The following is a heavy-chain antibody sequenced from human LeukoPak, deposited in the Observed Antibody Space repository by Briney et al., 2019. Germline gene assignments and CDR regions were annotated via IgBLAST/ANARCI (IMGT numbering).Heavy chain of an antibody. V-gene: IGHV3-23*01. Sequence: GGSLRLSCAASGFALSSYAMSWVRQAPGKGLEWVSATSSSDAGTYHADSVKGRFTISRDNSKNTLYLQMNSLRAEDTAVYYCAKVYNWNYQLSDYWGQGTLVTVSS. CDR2: TSSSDAGT. D-gene: IGHD1-1*01. CDR3: AKVYNWNYQLSDY. J-gene: IGHJ4*02. CDR1: GFALSSYA.